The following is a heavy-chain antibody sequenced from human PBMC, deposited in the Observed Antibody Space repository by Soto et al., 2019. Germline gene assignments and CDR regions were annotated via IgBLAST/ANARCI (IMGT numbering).Heavy chain of an antibody. CDR3: ARDIGTWLWEAAAGY. CDR2: ISYDGSNK. J-gene: IGHJ4*02. CDR1: GFTFSSYA. Sequence: GGSLRLSCAASGFTFSSYAMHWVRQAPGKGLEWVAVISYDGSNKYYADSVKGRFTISRDNSKNTLYLQMNSLRAEDTAVYYCARDIGTWLWEAAAGYWGQGTLVTVPQ. V-gene: IGHV3-30-3*01. D-gene: IGHD6-13*01.